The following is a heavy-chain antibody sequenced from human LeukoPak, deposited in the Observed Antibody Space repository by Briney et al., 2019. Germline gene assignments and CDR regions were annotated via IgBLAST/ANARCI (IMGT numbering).Heavy chain of an antibody. CDR3: VRTDSGWSEFDY. V-gene: IGHV1-69*05. D-gene: IGHD6-19*01. CDR2: IIPIFGTA. J-gene: IGHJ4*02. Sequence: ASVKVSCKASGGTFSSYAISWVRQAPGQGLEWMGGIIPIFGTANYAQKFQERVTITRDMSTRTAYMELNSLRSEDTAVYYCVRTDSGWSEFDYWGQGTLLTVSS. CDR1: GGTFSSYA.